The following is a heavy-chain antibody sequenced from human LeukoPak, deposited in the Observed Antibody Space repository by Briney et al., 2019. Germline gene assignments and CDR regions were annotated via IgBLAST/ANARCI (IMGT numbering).Heavy chain of an antibody. CDR1: GGSISSYY. D-gene: IGHD6-13*01. CDR3: ATGVYSSSWSLFDY. V-gene: IGHV4-59*01. Sequence: SETLSLTCTVSGGSISSYYWSWIRQPPGKGLEWIGYIYYSGSTNYNPSLKSRATISVDTSKNQFSLKLSSVTAADTAVYYCATGVYSSSWSLFDYWGQGTLVTVSS. J-gene: IGHJ4*02. CDR2: IYYSGST.